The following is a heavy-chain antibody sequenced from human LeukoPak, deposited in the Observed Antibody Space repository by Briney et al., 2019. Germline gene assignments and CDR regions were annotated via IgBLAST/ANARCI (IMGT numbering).Heavy chain of an antibody. Sequence: SETLSLTCTVSGGSISSYYWSWIRQPPGKGLEWIGYIYYSGSTNYNPSLKSRVTISVDTSKNQFSLKLSSVTAADTAVYYCARVYISSWNSVGFDYWGQGTLVTVSS. CDR3: ARVYISSWNSVGFDY. J-gene: IGHJ4*02. CDR2: IYYSGST. D-gene: IGHD6-13*01. V-gene: IGHV4-59*01. CDR1: GGSISSYY.